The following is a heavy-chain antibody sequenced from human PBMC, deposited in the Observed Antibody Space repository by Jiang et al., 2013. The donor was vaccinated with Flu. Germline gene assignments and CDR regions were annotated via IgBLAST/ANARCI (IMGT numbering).Heavy chain of an antibody. CDR2: INAGNGNT. V-gene: IGHV1-3*01. J-gene: IGHJ5*02. Sequence: KVSCKASGYTFTSYAMHWVRQAPGQRLEWMGWINAGNGNTKYSQKFQGRVTITRDTSASTAYMELSSLRSEDTAVYYCARGYSSGWYFSFDPWGQGTLVTVSS. CDR1: GYTFTSYA. D-gene: IGHD6-19*01. CDR3: ARGYSSGWYFSFDP.